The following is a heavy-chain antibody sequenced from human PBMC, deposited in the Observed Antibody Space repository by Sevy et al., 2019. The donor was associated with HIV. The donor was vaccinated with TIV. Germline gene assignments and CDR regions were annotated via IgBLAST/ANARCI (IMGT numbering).Heavy chain of an antibody. CDR3: ARGAYYYDSSGYYQGSYYYYYGMDV. V-gene: IGHV1-8*01. CDR2: MNPNSGNT. Sequence: ASLKVSCKASGYTFTSYDINWVRQATGQGLEWMGWMNPNSGNTGYAQKFQGRVTMTRNTSISTAYMELSSLRSEDTAVYYCARGAYYYDSSGYYQGSYYYYYGMDVWGQGTTVTVSS. CDR1: GYTFTSYD. J-gene: IGHJ6*02. D-gene: IGHD3-22*01.